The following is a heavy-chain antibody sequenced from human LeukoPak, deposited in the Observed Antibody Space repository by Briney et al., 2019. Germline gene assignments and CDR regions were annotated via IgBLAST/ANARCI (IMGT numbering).Heavy chain of an antibody. J-gene: IGHJ3*02. CDR3: ARGVLLQGGFDM. CDR2: IYDSGTT. V-gene: IGHV4-39*01. CDR1: GGSISGALYS. Sequence: SETLSLTCSVSGGSISGALYSRVWIRQTPGKVLEWIGTIYDSGTTYYNPSFQSRVSISVDTSNNQFSLNLNFVTAADTAVYYCARGVLLQGGFDMWGQGTIVTVSA. D-gene: IGHD1-26*01.